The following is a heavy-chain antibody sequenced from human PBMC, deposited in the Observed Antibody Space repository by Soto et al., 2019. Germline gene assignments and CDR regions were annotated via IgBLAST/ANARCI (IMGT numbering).Heavy chain of an antibody. CDR2: IIPILGIA. CDR3: ARDPWYSRSGDWFDP. V-gene: IGHV1-69*08. D-gene: IGHD6-6*01. Sequence: QVQLVQSGAEVKKPGSSVKVSCKASGGTFSSYTISWVRQAPGQGLEWMGRIIPILGIANYAQKFQGRVTITADKSTSTAYMELSSLRSEDTAVYYFARDPWYSRSGDWFDPWGQGTLVTVSS. CDR1: GGTFSSYT. J-gene: IGHJ5*02.